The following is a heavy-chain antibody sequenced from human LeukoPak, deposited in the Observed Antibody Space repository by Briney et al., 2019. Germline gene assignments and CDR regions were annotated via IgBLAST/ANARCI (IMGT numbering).Heavy chain of an antibody. CDR1: GFTLSNYW. D-gene: IGHD1-26*01. CDR3: ARVIGWDEPFDL. V-gene: IGHV3-74*01. Sequence: AGGSLRLSCSASGFTLSNYWIHWVRHAPGKGLVWVSRINTDGSSTNYADFVRGRFAVSRDSAKNTLYLQMNSLRVEDTAVYYCARVIGWDEPFDLWGHGTLVTVSS. J-gene: IGHJ3*01. CDR2: INTDGSST.